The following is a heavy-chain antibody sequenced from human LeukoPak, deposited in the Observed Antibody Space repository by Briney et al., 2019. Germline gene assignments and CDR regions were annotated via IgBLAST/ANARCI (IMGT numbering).Heavy chain of an antibody. J-gene: IGHJ6*02. CDR1: GFIFSNYA. CDR3: AKDVEGWSPDYGMDV. D-gene: IGHD3-3*01. Sequence: PGGSLRLSCTASGFIFSNYAMSWVRQAPGKGLEWVSAMNGGGGRTYYADSVKGRFTISRDNSKNTLYLQMNSLRAEDTAVYYCAKDVEGWSPDYGMDVWGQGTTVTVSS. CDR2: MNGGGGRT. V-gene: IGHV3-23*01.